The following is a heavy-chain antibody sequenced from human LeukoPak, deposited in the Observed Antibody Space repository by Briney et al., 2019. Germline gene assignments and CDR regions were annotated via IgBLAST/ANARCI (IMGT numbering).Heavy chain of an antibody. CDR1: GFTFSNYG. D-gene: IGHD4-23*01. CDR2: IWYDASNK. CDR3: ARDRYGANSPFDY. J-gene: IGHJ4*02. V-gene: IGHV3-33*01. Sequence: PGGSLTLSCAASGFTFSNYGMHWVRQDPGNALEWPAVIWYDASNKYYADYVKGRFTISRDNSKNTLYLQMNSLRAEDTAVYYCARDRYGANSPFDYWGQGTLVTVSS.